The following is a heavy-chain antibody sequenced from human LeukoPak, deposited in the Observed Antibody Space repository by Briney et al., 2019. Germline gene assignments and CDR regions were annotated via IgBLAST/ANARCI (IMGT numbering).Heavy chain of an antibody. CDR3: ARDFASGSYSYYYYGMDV. Sequence: GGSLRLSCAASGFTVSSNYMSWVRQAPGKGLEWVSVTYSGGSTYYADSVKGRFTISRDNSKNTLYLQMNSLRAEDTAVYYCARDFASGSYSYYYYGMDVWGQGTTVTVSS. J-gene: IGHJ6*02. CDR2: TYSGGST. V-gene: IGHV3-53*01. D-gene: IGHD1-26*01. CDR1: GFTVSSNY.